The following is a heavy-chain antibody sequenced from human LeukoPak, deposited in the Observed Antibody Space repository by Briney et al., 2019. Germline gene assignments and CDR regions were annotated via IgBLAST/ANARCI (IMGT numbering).Heavy chain of an antibody. J-gene: IGHJ5*02. D-gene: IGHD4-11*01. Sequence: SVKVSCKSSGGTFSNYSISWLRQAPGHGLEWMGGVIPIFRTANYAQKLQGRVTITTDESTSTAYMELSSLRSEDTAMYYCAKVGVDLSNYAWFDPWGQGTLVTVSS. CDR3: AKVGVDLSNYAWFDP. CDR2: VIPIFRTA. CDR1: GGTFSNYS. V-gene: IGHV1-69*05.